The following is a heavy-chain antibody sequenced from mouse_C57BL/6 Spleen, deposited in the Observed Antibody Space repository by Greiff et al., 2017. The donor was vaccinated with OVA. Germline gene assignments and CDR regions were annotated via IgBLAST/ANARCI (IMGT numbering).Heavy chain of an antibody. Sequence: EVKLMESGPVLVKPGASVKMSCKASGYTFTDYYMNWVKQSHGKSLEWIGVINPYNGGTSYNQKFKGKATLTVDKSSSTAYMELNSLTSEDSAVYYCARSDYYGSSRAWFAYWGQGTLVTVSA. J-gene: IGHJ3*01. V-gene: IGHV1-19*01. CDR1: GYTFTDYY. CDR3: ARSDYYGSSRAWFAY. D-gene: IGHD1-1*01. CDR2: INPYNGGT.